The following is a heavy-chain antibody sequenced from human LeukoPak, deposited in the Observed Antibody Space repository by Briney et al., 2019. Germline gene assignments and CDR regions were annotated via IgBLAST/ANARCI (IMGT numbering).Heavy chain of an antibody. CDR2: IYSGGST. CDR3: ARRYSSSSNWFDP. Sequence: PGGSLRLSCAASGFTVSSNYMSWVRQAPGKGLEWVSVIYSGGSTYYADSVKGRFTISRDNAKNSLYLQMNSLRAEDTAVYYCARRYSSSSNWFDPWGQGTLVTVSS. CDR1: GFTVSSNY. V-gene: IGHV3-53*01. D-gene: IGHD6-6*01. J-gene: IGHJ5*02.